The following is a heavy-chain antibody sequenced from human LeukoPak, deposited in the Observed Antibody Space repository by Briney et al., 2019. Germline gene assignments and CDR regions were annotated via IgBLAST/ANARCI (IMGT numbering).Heavy chain of an antibody. V-gene: IGHV3-48*03. CDR3: ARVGVVVAATGNLWFDP. J-gene: IGHJ5*02. Sequence: GGSLRLSCAASGFTFSTYEMNWVRQAPGKGLEWVSYISSSGSTIYYADSVKGRFTISRDNSKNSLYLQMNSLRAEDTAVYYCARVGVVVAATGNLWFDPWGQGTLVTVSS. D-gene: IGHD2-15*01. CDR1: GFTFSTYE. CDR2: ISSSGSTI.